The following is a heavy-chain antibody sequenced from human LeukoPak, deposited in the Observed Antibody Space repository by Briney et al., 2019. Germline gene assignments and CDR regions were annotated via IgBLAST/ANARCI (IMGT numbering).Heavy chain of an antibody. Sequence: GGSLRLSCAGSGFTFSSYAMSWVRQAPGKGLEWVANIKQDGSDKYYVDSVKGRFTISRDNAKNSLYLQMNSLRAEDTAVYYCAIIPRAAAGPSARSPFHYWGQGTLVTVSS. D-gene: IGHD6-13*01. CDR2: IKQDGSDK. J-gene: IGHJ4*02. CDR1: GFTFSSYA. V-gene: IGHV3-7*01. CDR3: AIIPRAAAGPSARSPFHY.